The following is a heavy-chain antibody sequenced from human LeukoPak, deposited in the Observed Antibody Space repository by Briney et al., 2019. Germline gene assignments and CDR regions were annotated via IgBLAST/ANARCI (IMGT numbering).Heavy chain of an antibody. CDR2: INHSGGT. V-gene: IGHV4-34*01. Sequence: SETLSLTCAVYGGSFSGYYWSWLRQPPGKGLEWIGEINHSGGTNYNPSLTSRVTISVDTSKNQFSLKLSSVTAADTAVYYCASTNQPGYCSSTSCYTSHEYFQYWGQGTLVTVSS. D-gene: IGHD2-2*02. CDR3: ASTNQPGYCSSTSCYTSHEYFQY. J-gene: IGHJ1*01. CDR1: GGSFSGYY.